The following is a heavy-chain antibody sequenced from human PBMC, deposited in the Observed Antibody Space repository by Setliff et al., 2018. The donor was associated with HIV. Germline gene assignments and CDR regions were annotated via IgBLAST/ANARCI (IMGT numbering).Heavy chain of an antibody. Sequence: ASVKVSCKASGYTFTSYPMHWVRQAPGQGLEWMGVINTSGGSAGYAEKFQGRVTMTRDTSTSTVYMDLRNLRSGDTAVYYCARNQGDSSGWYAGDYWGHGTRVTVS. CDR3: ARNQGDSSGWYAGDY. CDR1: GYTFTSYP. V-gene: IGHV1-46*01. J-gene: IGHJ4*01. CDR2: INTSGGSA. D-gene: IGHD6-19*01.